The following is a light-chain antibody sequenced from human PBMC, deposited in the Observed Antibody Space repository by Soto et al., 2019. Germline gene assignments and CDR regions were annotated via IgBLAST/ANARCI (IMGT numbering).Light chain of an antibody. J-gene: IGKJ1*01. Sequence: EIVLTQSPATLSVSPGEGAILSCRASQHIGSNLAWYQQKPGQARRLLLYGASTRAAGIPARFSDSGSGPAFTLTISSLQSEDFAFYYCPQYNNRPRTVGQGTTVDSK. CDR3: PQYNNRPRT. V-gene: IGKV3-15*01. CDR1: QHIGSN. CDR2: GAS.